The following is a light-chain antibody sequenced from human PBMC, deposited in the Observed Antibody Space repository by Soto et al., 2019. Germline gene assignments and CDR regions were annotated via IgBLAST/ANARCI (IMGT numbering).Light chain of an antibody. CDR1: QAVNTR. CDR3: HQRQSWPRT. V-gene: IGKV3-11*01. J-gene: IGKJ1*01. CDR2: LTS. Sequence: EIVLTQSPATLSSFPGHRVTLSCRASQAVNTRLAWYQHKPGQAPRLLIYLTSNRAAGIPARFSDSGSGTDFTLTISDVEPEDFAVYYCHQRQSWPRTFGQGTKVDIK.